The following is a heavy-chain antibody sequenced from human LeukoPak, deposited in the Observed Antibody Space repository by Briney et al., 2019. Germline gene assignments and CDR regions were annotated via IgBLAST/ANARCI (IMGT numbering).Heavy chain of an antibody. CDR2: ISGSGGST. J-gene: IGHJ4*02. V-gene: IGHV3-23*01. CDR1: GFTFSSYG. CDR3: AKEYTYYYDSSGYRFPSSFDY. D-gene: IGHD3-22*01. Sequence: GGSLRLSCAASGFTFSSYGMSWVRQAPGKGLEWVSAISGSGGSTYYADSVKGRFTISRDNSKNTLYLQMNSLRAEDTAVYYCAKEYTYYYDSSGYRFPSSFDYWGQGTLVTVSS.